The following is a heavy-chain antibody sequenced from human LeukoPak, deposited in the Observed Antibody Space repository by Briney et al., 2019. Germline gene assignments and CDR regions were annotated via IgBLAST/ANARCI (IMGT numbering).Heavy chain of an antibody. Sequence: RPGGSLRLSCAASGFTFSSYAMHWVRQAPGKGLEYVSAISSNGGSTYYANSVKGRFTISRDNSKNTLYLQMGSLRAEDMAVYYCARDDCSSTSCYHGPFDYWGQGTLVTVSS. CDR3: ARDDCSSTSCYHGPFDY. CDR2: ISSNGGST. CDR1: GFTFSSYA. D-gene: IGHD2-2*01. V-gene: IGHV3-64*01. J-gene: IGHJ4*02.